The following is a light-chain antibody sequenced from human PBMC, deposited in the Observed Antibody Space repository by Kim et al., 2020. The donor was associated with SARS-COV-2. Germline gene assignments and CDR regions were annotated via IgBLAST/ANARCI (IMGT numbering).Light chain of an antibody. Sequence: DIQMTQSPSTLSASVGDRVTITCRASQSISSWLAWYQQKPGKAPKLLIYKASSLESGVPSRFSGSGSGTEFTLTISSLQPDDFATYYCQQCNKYPRVTFGPGTKVDIK. CDR2: KAS. J-gene: IGKJ3*01. V-gene: IGKV1-5*03. CDR3: QQCNKYPRVT. CDR1: QSISSW.